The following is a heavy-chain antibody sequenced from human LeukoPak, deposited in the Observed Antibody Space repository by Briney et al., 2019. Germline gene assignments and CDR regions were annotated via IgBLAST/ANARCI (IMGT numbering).Heavy chain of an antibody. Sequence: GGSLRLSCAASGFAFSAYAMNWVRQAPGKGLEWVSYISTSSRTVFYADSVRGRFTISRDNARNSLYLQMNSLRAEDTAVYYCARIYYGSGTYYNTIDYWGQGTLVTVSS. CDR3: ARIYYGSGTYYNTIDY. J-gene: IGHJ4*02. D-gene: IGHD3-10*01. V-gene: IGHV3-48*01. CDR1: GFAFSAYA. CDR2: ISTSSRTV.